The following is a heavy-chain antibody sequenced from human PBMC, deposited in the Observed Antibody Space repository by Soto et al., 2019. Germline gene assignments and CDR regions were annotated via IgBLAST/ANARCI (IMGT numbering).Heavy chain of an antibody. CDR2: MSYDGSTT. V-gene: IGHV3-30*04. Sequence: SLRLSCAASGFTFSSYAMHWVRQAPGKGLEWVAVMSYDGSTTYYADSVQGRFTISRDNSKNTLFLQMNSLRAEDTAVYYCASAGYSSGWYVDYWGQGTLVTVSS. J-gene: IGHJ4*02. CDR1: GFTFSSYA. CDR3: ASAGYSSGWYVDY. D-gene: IGHD6-19*01.